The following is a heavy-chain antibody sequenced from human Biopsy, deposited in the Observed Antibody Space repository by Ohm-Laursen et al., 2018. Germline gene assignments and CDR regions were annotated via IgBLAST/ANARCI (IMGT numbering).Heavy chain of an antibody. D-gene: IGHD4-23*01. CDR3: ARDTRWSPYSMDV. CDR1: GFSFSDYH. CDR2: ISGGGTI. J-gene: IGHJ6*02. V-gene: IGHV3-11*01. Sequence: GSLRLSCTAIGFSFSDYHMRWIRQAPGRGLEWVSYISGGGTIYYGDSMKGRVTISRDNAKNSLYPQMHSLRAEDTAVYYCARDTRWSPYSMDVWGQGTTVTVSS.